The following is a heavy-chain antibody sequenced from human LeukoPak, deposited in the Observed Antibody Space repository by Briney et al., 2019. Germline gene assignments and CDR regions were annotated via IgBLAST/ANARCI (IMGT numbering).Heavy chain of an antibody. D-gene: IGHD3-16*02. CDR3: ARITYDYVWGSYRNDY. V-gene: IGHV4-34*01. CDR1: GGSFSGYY. CDR2: INHSENT. J-gene: IGHJ4*02. Sequence: SETLSLTCAVYGGSFSGYYWSWIRQPPGKGLEWIGEINHSENTNYNPSLKSRVTISVDTSKNQFSLKLSSVTAADTAVYYCARITYDYVWGSYRNDYWGQGTLVTVSS.